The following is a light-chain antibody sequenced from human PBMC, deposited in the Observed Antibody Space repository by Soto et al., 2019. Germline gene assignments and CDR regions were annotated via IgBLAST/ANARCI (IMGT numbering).Light chain of an antibody. J-gene: IGKJ1*01. CDR2: GAS. Sequence: EIVMTQSPATLSVSPGERATLSCRASQSISTNLTWYQQKPGQAPRLLIYGASTRATGVPARFSGSGSGAEFSLTISSLQSEDFAVYYCQHLAGASDTWPFGQGTKVDIK. CDR3: QHLAGASDTWP. V-gene: IGKV3-15*01. CDR1: QSISTN.